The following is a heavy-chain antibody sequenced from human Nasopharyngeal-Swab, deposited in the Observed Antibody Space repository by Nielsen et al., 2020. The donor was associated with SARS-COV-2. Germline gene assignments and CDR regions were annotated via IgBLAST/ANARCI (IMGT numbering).Heavy chain of an antibody. CDR3: ARGGPYSGSYYEQELVRPMGWFDP. J-gene: IGHJ5*02. D-gene: IGHD1-26*01. Sequence: SETLSLTCAVSGGSISSSNWWSWVRQPPGKGLEWIGEIYHSGSTNYNPSLKSRVTISVDTSKNQFSLKLSSVTAADTAVYYCARGGPYSGSYYEQELVRPMGWFDPWGQGTLVTVSS. V-gene: IGHV4-4*02. CDR1: GGSISSSNW. CDR2: IYHSGST.